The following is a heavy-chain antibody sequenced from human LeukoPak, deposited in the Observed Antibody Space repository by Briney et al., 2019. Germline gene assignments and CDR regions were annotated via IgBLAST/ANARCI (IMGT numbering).Heavy chain of an antibody. J-gene: IGHJ6*02. CDR2: MNPNSGNT. CDR1: GYIFTSYD. V-gene: IGHV1-8*01. CDR3: AREDILTGYFLSGYYYGMDV. D-gene: IGHD3-9*01. Sequence: GASVKVSCKASGYIFTSYDINWVRQATGEGLEGRGWMNPNSGNTGYAQKFQGRDTMTRNTSISTAYMELSSLRSEDTAVYYCAREDILTGYFLSGYYYGMDVWGQGTTVTVSS.